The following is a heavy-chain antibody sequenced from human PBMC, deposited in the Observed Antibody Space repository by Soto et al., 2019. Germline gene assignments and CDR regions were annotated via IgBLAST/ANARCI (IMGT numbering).Heavy chain of an antibody. CDR1: GFTFNKYA. D-gene: IGHD3-10*01. CDR3: ARVFGSGSYT. CDR2: ISGSGAST. Sequence: GESLKISCVASGFTFNKYALAWVRQAPGKGLEWVSAISGSGASTYDADSVKGRFTISRDNAKNSLYLQMNSLRAEDTAVYYCARVFGSGSYTWGQGTLVTVSS. J-gene: IGHJ5*02. V-gene: IGHV3-23*01.